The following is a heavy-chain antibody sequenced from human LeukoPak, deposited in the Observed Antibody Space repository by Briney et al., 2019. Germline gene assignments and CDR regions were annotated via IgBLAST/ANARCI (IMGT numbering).Heavy chain of an antibody. Sequence: GGSLRLSCAASGFTFSNYAMHWVRQAPGKGLEHVSAISSNGGITYYANSVEGRFTISRDNSKNTLHLQMGSLRAEDVAVYYCARDQLILSYYYGMDVWGQGTTVTVSS. CDR3: ARDQLILSYYYGMDV. V-gene: IGHV3-64*01. CDR1: GFTFSNYA. J-gene: IGHJ6*02. D-gene: IGHD2-15*01. CDR2: ISSNGGIT.